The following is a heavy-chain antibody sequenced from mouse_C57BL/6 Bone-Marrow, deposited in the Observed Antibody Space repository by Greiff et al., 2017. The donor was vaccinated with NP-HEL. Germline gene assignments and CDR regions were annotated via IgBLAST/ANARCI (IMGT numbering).Heavy chain of an antibody. D-gene: IGHD1-1*01. V-gene: IGHV7-1*01. Sequence: DVMLVESGGGLVQSGRSLRLSCATSGFTFSDFYMEWVRQAPGKGLEWIAASRNKANDYTTEYSASVKGRFIVSRDTSQSILYLQMNALRAEDTAIYYCARDAGYYGSSYGYFDVWGTGTTVTVSS. CDR3: ARDAGYYGSSYGYFDV. CDR2: SRNKANDYTT. CDR1: GFTFSDFY. J-gene: IGHJ1*03.